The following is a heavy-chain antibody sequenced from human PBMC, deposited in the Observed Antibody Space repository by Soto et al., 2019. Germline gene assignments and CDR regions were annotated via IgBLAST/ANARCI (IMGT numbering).Heavy chain of an antibody. CDR2: INHSGST. J-gene: IGHJ5*02. CDR3: ARGEGRITIFGVVIREYNWFDP. Sequence: PSETLSLTCAVFGGSFSGYYWSWIRQPPGKGLEWIGEINHSGSTNYNPSLKSRVTISVDTSKNQFSLKLSSVTAADTAVYYCARGEGRITIFGVVIREYNWFDPWGQGTLVTVSS. V-gene: IGHV4-34*01. D-gene: IGHD3-3*01. CDR1: GGSFSGYY.